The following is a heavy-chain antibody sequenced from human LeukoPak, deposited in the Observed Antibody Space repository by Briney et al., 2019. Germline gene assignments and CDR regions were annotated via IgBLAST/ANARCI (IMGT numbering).Heavy chain of an antibody. J-gene: IGHJ4*02. V-gene: IGHV3-30*02. CDR2: IRYDGSNK. CDR3: SRGTSRPRCFFDY. CDR1: GFTFSSYG. Sequence: GGSLRLSCAASGFTFSSYGMHWVRQAPGKGLEWVAFIRYDGSNKYYADSVKGRFTISRDNSKNTLYLQMNSLRTEDTAVYYCSRGTSRPRCFFDYWGQGTLVTVSS. D-gene: IGHD2-2*01.